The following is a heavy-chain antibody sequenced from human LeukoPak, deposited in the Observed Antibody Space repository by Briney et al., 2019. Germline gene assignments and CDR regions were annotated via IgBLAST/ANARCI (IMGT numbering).Heavy chain of an antibody. V-gene: IGHV1-2*02. CDR2: INPNSGGT. J-gene: IGHJ5*02. D-gene: IGHD3-10*01. CDR3: ARAVTMVRGSLRGFDP. CDR1: GYTFTGYY. Sequence: ASVKVSCKASGYTFTGYYMHWVRQAPGQGLEWMGWINPNSGGTNYAQKFQGRVTITRNPSISTAYMELSSLRSEDTAVYYCARAVTMVRGSLRGFDPWGQGTLVTVSS.